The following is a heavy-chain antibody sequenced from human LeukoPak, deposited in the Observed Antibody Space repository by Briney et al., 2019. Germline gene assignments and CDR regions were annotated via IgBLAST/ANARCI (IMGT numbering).Heavy chain of an antibody. Sequence: GGLRLSCAASGFTFSSYSMNWVRQAPGKGLEWVSSISSTSSYIYYADSVKGRFTISRDNAKNSLYLQMNSLRAEDTAVYYCAKIAVSGLWYFDLWGRGTLVTVSS. CDR3: AKIAVSGLWYFDL. V-gene: IGHV3-21*04. CDR1: GFTFSSYS. CDR2: ISSTSSYI. D-gene: IGHD6-19*01. J-gene: IGHJ2*01.